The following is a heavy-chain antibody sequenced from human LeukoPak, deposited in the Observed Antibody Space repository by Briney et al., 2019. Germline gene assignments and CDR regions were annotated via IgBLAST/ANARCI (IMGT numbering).Heavy chain of an antibody. CDR1: GVSISSHY. Sequence: SETLSLTCTVSGVSISSHYWSWIRQPPGKGLEWIGYIYYSGSTNYNPSLKGRVTISVDTSKNQFSLKLSSVTAADTAVYYCARENGPFSPFGYWGQGSLVIVPS. CDR2: IYYSGST. D-gene: IGHD2-8*01. J-gene: IGHJ4*02. V-gene: IGHV4-59*11. CDR3: ARENGPFSPFGY.